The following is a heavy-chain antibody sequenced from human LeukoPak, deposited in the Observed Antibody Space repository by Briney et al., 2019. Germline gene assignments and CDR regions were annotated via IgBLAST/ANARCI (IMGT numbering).Heavy chain of an antibody. V-gene: IGHV1-2*02. CDR1: GYTFTGYY. J-gene: IGHJ4*02. CDR3: ARDRRDYGDQTEYYFDY. Sequence: ASVKVSCKASGYTFTGYYMHWVRQAPGQGLEWMGWINPNSGGTNYAQKFQGRVTMTRDTSISTAYMELSRLRSDDTAVYYCARDRRDYGDQTEYYFDYWGQGTLVTVSS. D-gene: IGHD4-17*01. CDR2: INPNSGGT.